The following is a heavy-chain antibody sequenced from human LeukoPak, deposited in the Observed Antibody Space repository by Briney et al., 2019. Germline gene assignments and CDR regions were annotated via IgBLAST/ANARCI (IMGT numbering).Heavy chain of an antibody. V-gene: IGHV1-69*01. Sequence: ASVKVSCKASGGTFSSYAISWVRQAPGQGLEWMGGIIPILGTANYAQKFQGRVTITADESTSTAYMELSSLRSEDTAVYYCARDLGATTVTTSWGQGTLVTASS. J-gene: IGHJ4*02. CDR2: IIPILGTA. CDR1: GGTFSSYA. D-gene: IGHD4-17*01. CDR3: ARDLGATTVTTS.